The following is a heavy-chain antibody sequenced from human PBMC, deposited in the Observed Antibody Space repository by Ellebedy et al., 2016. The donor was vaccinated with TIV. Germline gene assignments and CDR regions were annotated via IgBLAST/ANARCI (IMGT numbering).Heavy chain of an antibody. D-gene: IGHD4-17*01. CDR1: GFSFRSYW. Sequence: GESLKISCAASGFSFRSYWMSWVRQSQGKGLEWVANIYPDGSAKYYVDSVEGRFTISRDNANNILYLQMKRLRAEDTAVYYCARRGSYGDYAVHVNSWFDSWGQGTPVTVAP. V-gene: IGHV3-7*01. CDR3: ARRGSYGDYAVHVNSWFDS. CDR2: IYPDGSAK. J-gene: IGHJ5*01.